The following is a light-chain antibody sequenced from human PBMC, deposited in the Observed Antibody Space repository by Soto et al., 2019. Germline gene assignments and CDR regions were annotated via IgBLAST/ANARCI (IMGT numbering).Light chain of an antibody. CDR2: GAS. J-gene: IGKJ4*01. CDR1: QSVSSN. Sequence: EIVMTQSPATLSVSPGERATLSCRASQSVSSNLAWYQQKPGQAPRLLIYGASTRATGIPARFSGSGSGTEFSLTISSLRSEDFAVYYCEQYNNWPSALTFGGGTKVEIK. CDR3: EQYNNWPSALT. V-gene: IGKV3-15*01.